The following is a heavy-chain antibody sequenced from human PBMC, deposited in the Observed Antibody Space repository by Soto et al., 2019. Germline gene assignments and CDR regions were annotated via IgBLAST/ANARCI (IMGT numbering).Heavy chain of an antibody. Sequence: ESGGGLVQPGRSLRLSCAASGFTFDEYAMHWVRQAPGKGLEWVSGITWNSGTIGYADSVKGRFTISRDNAKKSVYLQMNSLRVEDTAFYDCAKDPRDLVSSFYGMDVWGQGTTVTVSS. J-gene: IGHJ6*02. D-gene: IGHD1-26*01. V-gene: IGHV3-9*01. CDR2: ITWNSGTI. CDR3: AKDPRDLVSSFYGMDV. CDR1: GFTFDEYA.